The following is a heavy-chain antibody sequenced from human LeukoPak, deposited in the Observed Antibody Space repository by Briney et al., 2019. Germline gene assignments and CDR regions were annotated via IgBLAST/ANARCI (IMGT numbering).Heavy chain of an antibody. CDR2: INDRGGYI. CDR3: VRERDRGIDVADDFDY. D-gene: IGHD6-19*01. V-gene: IGHV3-23*01. J-gene: IGHJ4*02. CDR1: GLSFSRYS. Sequence: PGESLRLSRAASGLSFSRYSMAWVRQAPGKGLEWVSVINDRGGYIQAADSVKGRFTISRDNSQNTLFLKMISLRAEDTAVYYCVRERDRGIDVADDFDYWGQGTLVTVSS.